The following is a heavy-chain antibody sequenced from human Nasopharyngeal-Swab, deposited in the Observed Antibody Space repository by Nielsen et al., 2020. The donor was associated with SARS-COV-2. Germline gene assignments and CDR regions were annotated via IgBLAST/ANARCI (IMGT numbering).Heavy chain of an antibody. CDR2: INSDGSST. D-gene: IGHD2-2*01. CDR3: ARDKVVVVPAAIYYHGMDV. V-gene: IGHV3-74*01. Sequence: GGSLRLSCAASGFTFSSYWMHWVRQAPGKGLVWVSRINSDGSSTSYADSVKGRFTISRDNAKNTLYLQMNSLRAEDTAVYYCARDKVVVVPAAIYYHGMDVWGQGTTVTVSS. CDR1: GFTFSSYW. J-gene: IGHJ6*02.